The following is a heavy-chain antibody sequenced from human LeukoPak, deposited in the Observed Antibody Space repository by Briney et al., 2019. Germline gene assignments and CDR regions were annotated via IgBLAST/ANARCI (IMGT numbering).Heavy chain of an antibody. Sequence: GRSLRLSCAASGFTFSSYAMHWVRQAPGKGLEWVAVTSYDGANKYYADSVKGRFTISRDNSKNTLYLQMNSLRAEDTAVYYCARDQASGSAFDYWGQGTLVTVSS. D-gene: IGHD3-10*01. J-gene: IGHJ4*02. CDR2: TSYDGANK. V-gene: IGHV3-30*04. CDR1: GFTFSSYA. CDR3: ARDQASGSAFDY.